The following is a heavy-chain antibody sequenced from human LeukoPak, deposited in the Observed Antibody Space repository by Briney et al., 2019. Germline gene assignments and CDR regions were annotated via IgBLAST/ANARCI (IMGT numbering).Heavy chain of an antibody. Sequence: ASVKVSCKASGYTFTSYYMHWVRQAPGQGLEWMGWINTADGNTKYSQKFQGRVTITRDTSASIVYLELTSLRSEDTAVYYCARPGASSPGNWFASWGQGTLVTVSS. D-gene: IGHD6-13*01. CDR1: GYTFTSYY. V-gene: IGHV1-3*04. CDR3: ARPGASSPGNWFAS. J-gene: IGHJ5*01. CDR2: INTADGNT.